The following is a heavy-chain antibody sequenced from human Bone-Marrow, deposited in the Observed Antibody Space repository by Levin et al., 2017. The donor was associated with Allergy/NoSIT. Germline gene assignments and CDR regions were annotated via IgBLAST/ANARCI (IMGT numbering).Heavy chain of an antibody. D-gene: IGHD5-12*01. CDR1: GDSINNPDYY. CDR2: IYNSGNT. V-gene: IGHV4-30-4*01. Sequence: PSETLSLTCTVSGDSINNPDYYWSWIRQPPGKGLEWIGYIYNSGNTYYNPSLKSRLIFSIDTSEARFSLKLRSATAADTAIYYCARMAAMTYFDYWGQGVPVTVS. CDR3: ARMAAMTYFDY. J-gene: IGHJ4*02.